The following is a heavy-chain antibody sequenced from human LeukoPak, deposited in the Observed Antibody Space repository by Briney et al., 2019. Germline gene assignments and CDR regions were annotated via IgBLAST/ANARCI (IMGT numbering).Heavy chain of an antibody. CDR3: AADFYTSYHLGY. Sequence: GGSLRLSCAVSGFTVTVNYMSWVRQAPRRGLEWVSIIYRSGSVSYADSVKGRFIISRDSSTNTLSLQMTRLRAEDTAVYYCAADFYTSYHLGYWGQGTRVTVSS. CDR2: IYRSGSV. V-gene: IGHV3-66*01. CDR1: GFTVTVNY. J-gene: IGHJ4*02. D-gene: IGHD3-16*01.